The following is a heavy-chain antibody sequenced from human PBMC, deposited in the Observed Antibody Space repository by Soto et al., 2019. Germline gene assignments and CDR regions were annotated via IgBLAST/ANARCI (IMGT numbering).Heavy chain of an antibody. CDR2: ISYDGSNK. J-gene: IGHJ5*02. V-gene: IGHV3-30-3*01. Sequence: PGGSLRLSCAASGFTFSSYAMHWVRQAPGKGLEWVAVISYDGSNKYYADSVKGRFTISRDNSKNTLCLQMNSLRAEDTAVYYCARDPLPNAYCNSTFCYRLRWFDSWGQGAVVTVSS. CDR1: GFTFSSYA. D-gene: IGHD2-2*01. CDR3: ARDPLPNAYCNSTFCYRLRWFDS.